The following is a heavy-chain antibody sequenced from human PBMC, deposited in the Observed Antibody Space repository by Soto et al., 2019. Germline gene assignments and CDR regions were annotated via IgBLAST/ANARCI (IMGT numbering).Heavy chain of an antibody. CDR2: IKSKSDGGTT. CDR1: GFTFSNAW. CDR3: FKETYDFVWGTYPGNWFDP. J-gene: IGHJ5*02. D-gene: IGHD3-16*02. V-gene: IGHV3-15*07. Sequence: GGSLRLSCAASGFTFSNAWMNWVRQAPGKGLEWVGLIKSKSDGGTTDYAAPVKGRFTISRDDSKNTLYLQMNSLKTEDSAVYYCFKETYDFVWGTYPGNWFDPWGQGTLVTVSS.